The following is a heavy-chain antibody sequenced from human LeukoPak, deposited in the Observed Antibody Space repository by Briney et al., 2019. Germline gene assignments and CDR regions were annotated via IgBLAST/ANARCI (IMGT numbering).Heavy chain of an antibody. D-gene: IGHD3-22*01. V-gene: IGHV4-31*02. CDR2: IYYSGST. CDR1: GFTFSSYS. J-gene: IGHJ4*02. Sequence: LRLSCAASGFTFSSYSMNWVRQHPGKGLEWIGYIYYSGSTYYNPSLKSRVTISVDTSKNHFSLTLSSVTAADTAVYYCARSYDSSASGFDYWGQGTPVTVSP. CDR3: ARSYDSSASGFDY.